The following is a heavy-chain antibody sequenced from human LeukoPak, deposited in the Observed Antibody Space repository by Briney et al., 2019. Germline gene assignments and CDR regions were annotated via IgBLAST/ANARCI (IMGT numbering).Heavy chain of an antibody. V-gene: IGHV4-59*08. J-gene: IGHJ5*02. Sequence: KPSEALSLTCTVSGGSISSYYWSWIRQPPGKGLEWIGYIYYSGSTNYNPSLKSRVTISVDTSKNQFSLKLSSMTAADTAVYYCARQLLYSSGWYIGWFDPWGQGTLVTVSS. D-gene: IGHD6-13*01. CDR3: ARQLLYSSGWYIGWFDP. CDR2: IYYSGST. CDR1: GGSISSYY.